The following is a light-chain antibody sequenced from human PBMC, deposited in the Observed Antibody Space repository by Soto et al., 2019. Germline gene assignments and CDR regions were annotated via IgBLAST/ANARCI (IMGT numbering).Light chain of an antibody. CDR1: QSVSSN. CDR2: GAS. Sequence: EIVLTQSPGTLSLSPGERATLSCRASQSVSSNLAWYRQTPGQAPRLLIYGASTRATDTPARFSGSGSGTDFTLTNSRVEPADFAVYYCQQYGSSFATFGQGTQVE. J-gene: IGKJ1*01. CDR3: QQYGSSFAT. V-gene: IGKV3-20*01.